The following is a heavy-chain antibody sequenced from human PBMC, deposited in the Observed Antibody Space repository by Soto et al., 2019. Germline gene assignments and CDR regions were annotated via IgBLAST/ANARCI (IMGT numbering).Heavy chain of an antibody. V-gene: IGHV1-69*18. CDR3: ASAGSRAINRGAVDI. Sequence: QVQLVQSGAEVKQPGSSVKVSCKASRGALSSYAITWVRQAPGQGLDWMGRVIPIYGTPNYAQKFQGRLSLTVDASKSTAYLELSGLSSEDTAFYFCASAGSRAINRGAVDIWGQGTMVTVSS. J-gene: IGHJ3*02. CDR2: VIPIYGTP. CDR1: RGALSSYA.